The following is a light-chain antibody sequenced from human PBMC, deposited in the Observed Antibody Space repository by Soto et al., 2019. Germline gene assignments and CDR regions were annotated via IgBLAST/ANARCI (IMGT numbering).Light chain of an antibody. CDR2: DAS. V-gene: IGKV3-11*01. CDR1: QRVSSY. J-gene: IGKJ5*01. Sequence: EIVMTQSPATLSVSPGERATLSCRAGQRVSSYLAWYQQKPGQAPRLLIYDASNRSTGIPARFSGSGSGTDFTLTINRLEPEDFAVYYCQLYGISPHFGQGTRLEIK. CDR3: QLYGISPH.